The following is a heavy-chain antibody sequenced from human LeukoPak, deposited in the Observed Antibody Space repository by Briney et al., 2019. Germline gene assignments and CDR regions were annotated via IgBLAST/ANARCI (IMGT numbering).Heavy chain of an antibody. D-gene: IGHD6-6*01. J-gene: IGHJ4*02. CDR1: GFTFDDFA. CDR2: ISWISGTS. Sequence: PGGSLRLSCAASGFTFDDFAMHWVRQAPGKGLEWVSSISWISGTSYYADSVKGRFTISRDNAKSSLYLQMNSLRAEDTALYYCAKDYIEYSSSSFWSYFDYWGQGTLVTVSS. V-gene: IGHV3-9*01. CDR3: AKDYIEYSSSSFWSYFDY.